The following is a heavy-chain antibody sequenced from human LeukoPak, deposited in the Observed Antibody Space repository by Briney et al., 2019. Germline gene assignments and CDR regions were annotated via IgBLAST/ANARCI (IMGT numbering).Heavy chain of an antibody. CDR1: GFTFSSYG. Sequence: GGSLRLSCAASGFTFSSYGMHWVRQAPGKGLEWVAVISYDGSNKYYADPVKGRFTISRDNSKNTLYLQMNSLRAEDTAVYYCAKVQEYSSSFDAFDIWGQGTMVTVSS. D-gene: IGHD6-6*01. CDR3: AKVQEYSSSFDAFDI. V-gene: IGHV3-30*18. CDR2: ISYDGSNK. J-gene: IGHJ3*02.